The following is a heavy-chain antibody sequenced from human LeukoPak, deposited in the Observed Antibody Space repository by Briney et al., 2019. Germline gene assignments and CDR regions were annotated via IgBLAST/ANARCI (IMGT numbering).Heavy chain of an antibody. CDR3: AKVIAAAFSPGSAFDI. V-gene: IGHV3-9*01. Sequence: PGGSLRLSCAASGFTFDDYAMHWVRQAPGKGLEWVSGISWNSGSIGYADSVKGRFTISRDNAKNSLYLQMNSLRAEDTALYYCAKVIAAAFSPGSAFDIWGQGTMVTVSS. CDR2: ISWNSGSI. D-gene: IGHD6-13*01. CDR1: GFTFDDYA. J-gene: IGHJ3*02.